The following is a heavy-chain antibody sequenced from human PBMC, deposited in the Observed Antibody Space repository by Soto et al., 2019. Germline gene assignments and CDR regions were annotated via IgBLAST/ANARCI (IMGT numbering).Heavy chain of an antibody. CDR2: IVVGSGNT. D-gene: IGHD1-1*01. Sequence: SVKVSCKASGFTFPSSAVQWVRQARGQRLEWIGWIVVGSGNTNSAQKFQERVTFTRDMSTSTVYMELSSLIFEDAAVYYCAADDMTTFIWGQGAVVTVSS. V-gene: IGHV1-58*01. CDR1: GFTFPSSA. CDR3: AADDMTTFI. J-gene: IGHJ4*02.